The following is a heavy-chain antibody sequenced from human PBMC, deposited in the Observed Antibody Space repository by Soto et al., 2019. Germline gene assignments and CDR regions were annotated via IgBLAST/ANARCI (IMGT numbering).Heavy chain of an antibody. V-gene: IGHV3-7*01. CDR2: INPAGNAQ. CDR3: ATANTPYAFDM. J-gene: IGHJ3*02. Sequence: VQLVESGGGLVQPGEPLRLSCTASGLTFSISWMTWVRQAPGEGLEWVSNINPAGNAQQYADSVKERFTISRDNAKNSLFLQMSGLRVEDTAVYYCATANTPYAFDMWGQGTMVTVSS. CDR1: GLTFSISW.